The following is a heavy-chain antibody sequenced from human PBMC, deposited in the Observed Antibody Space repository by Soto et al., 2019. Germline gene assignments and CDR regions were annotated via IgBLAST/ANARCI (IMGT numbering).Heavy chain of an antibody. Sequence: QVQLVQSGAEVKKPGSSVKVSCKASGGTFSSYAISWVRQAPGQGLEWMGGIIPIFGTANYAQKFQGRVTITADESTSTAYMELSSLRSEDTAVYYCARDRVAPVRGVIGYYGMDVCGQGTTVTVSS. CDR1: GGTFSSYA. CDR2: IIPIFGTA. D-gene: IGHD3-10*01. V-gene: IGHV1-69*01. CDR3: ARDRVAPVRGVIGYYGMDV. J-gene: IGHJ6*02.